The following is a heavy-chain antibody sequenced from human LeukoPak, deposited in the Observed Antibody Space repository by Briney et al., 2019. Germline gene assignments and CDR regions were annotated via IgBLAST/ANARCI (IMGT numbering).Heavy chain of an antibody. CDR1: GYTFTSYG. CDR3: ARARAGRFLEWSKTDY. J-gene: IGHJ4*02. Sequence: GASVTVSCTASGYTFTSYGISWVRQAPGQGLEWMGWISAYNGNTNYAQTLQGRVTMTTDTSTSTAYMELRSLRSDDTAVYYCARARAGRFLEWSKTDYWGQGTLVTVSS. CDR2: ISAYNGNT. D-gene: IGHD3-3*01. V-gene: IGHV1-18*01.